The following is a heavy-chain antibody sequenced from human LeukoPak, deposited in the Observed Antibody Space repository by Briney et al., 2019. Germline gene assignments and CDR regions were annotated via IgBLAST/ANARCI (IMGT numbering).Heavy chain of an antibody. D-gene: IGHD1-26*01. Sequence: PSETLSLTCALYGESFSGYYWSWIRHPPGKGLEWIGEINHSGSTYYTPAIKSRVTISGDTSKNQLSLKLSTVTAADTAVYYCATCGRYARGGNDDWGQGTLVTVSS. CDR2: INHSGST. CDR1: GESFSGYY. CDR3: ATCGRYARGGNDD. J-gene: IGHJ4*02. V-gene: IGHV4-34*01.